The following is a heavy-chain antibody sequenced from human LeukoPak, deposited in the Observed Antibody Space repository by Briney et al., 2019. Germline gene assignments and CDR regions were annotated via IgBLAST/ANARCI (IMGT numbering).Heavy chain of an antibody. CDR2: IYSGGST. Sequence: GGSLRLSCAASGFTFSSYAMSWVRQAPGKGLEWVSVIYSGGSTYYADSVKGRFTISRDNSKNTLYLQMNSLRAEDTAVYYCASMSLIAVAGLNYYYYGMDVWGQGTTVTVSS. V-gene: IGHV3-53*01. J-gene: IGHJ6*02. CDR1: GFTFSSYA. D-gene: IGHD6-19*01. CDR3: ASMSLIAVAGLNYYYYGMDV.